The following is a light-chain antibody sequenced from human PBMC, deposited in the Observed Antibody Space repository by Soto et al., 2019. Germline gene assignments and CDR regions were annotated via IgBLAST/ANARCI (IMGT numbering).Light chain of an antibody. CDR2: QDS. CDR1: KLGEKY. J-gene: IGLJ2*01. V-gene: IGLV3-1*01. CDR3: QAWDSSKYVV. Sequence: SYELTQPPSVSVSPGQTASITCSGEKLGEKYACWYQQKPGQSPVLVIYQDSKRPSGIPERFSGSNSGNTATLTISGTQAMDEADYYCQAWDSSKYVVFGGGTKLTVL.